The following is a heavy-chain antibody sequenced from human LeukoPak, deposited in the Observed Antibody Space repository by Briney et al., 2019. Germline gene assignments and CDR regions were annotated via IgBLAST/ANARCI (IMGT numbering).Heavy chain of an antibody. CDR2: INTDTGNP. D-gene: IGHD3-3*01. Sequence: AASVKVSCKASGYTFTSYAMNWVRQAPGQGLEWMGWINTDTGNPTDAQGFTGRVVFSLDTSVSTAYLQISSLRAEDTAVYYCARDVGQVTYYDFWSGYGRYYYSYMDVWGKGTTVTVSS. CDR1: GYTFTSYA. CDR3: ARDVGQVTYYDFWSGYGRYYYSYMDV. V-gene: IGHV7-4-1*02. J-gene: IGHJ6*03.